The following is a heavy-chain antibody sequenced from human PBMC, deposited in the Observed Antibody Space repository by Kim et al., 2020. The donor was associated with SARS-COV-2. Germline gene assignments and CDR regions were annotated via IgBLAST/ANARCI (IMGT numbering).Heavy chain of an antibody. Sequence: SETLSLTCTVSGASVSSGSYFWSWLRQPPGKGLEWIGYIYYSGNTNSNPSPKSRVTMSIDTSKNQFSLKLRSVTAADTALYYCASAPNDFWSGYPYDFDYWGQGTLVTVSS. CDR3: ASAPNDFWSGYPYDFDY. CDR2: IYYSGNT. D-gene: IGHD3-3*01. J-gene: IGHJ4*02. CDR1: GASVSSGSYF. V-gene: IGHV4-61*01.